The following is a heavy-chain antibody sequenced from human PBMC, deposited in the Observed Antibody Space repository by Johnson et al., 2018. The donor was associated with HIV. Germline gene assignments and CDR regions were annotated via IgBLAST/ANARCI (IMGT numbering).Heavy chain of an antibody. V-gene: IGHV3-23*04. D-gene: IGHD2-15*01. CDR3: AREVGYSDAFDI. Sequence: VQLVESGGGLVQPGGSLRLSCAATGLTFSSYSMTWVRQAPGKGLEWVSTISDKGGRTYYADSVRGRFTISRDNSKNTLYLQMNSLRAEDTAVYYCAREVGYSDAFDIWGQGTMVTVSS. CDR2: ISDKGGRT. CDR1: GLTFSSYS. J-gene: IGHJ3*02.